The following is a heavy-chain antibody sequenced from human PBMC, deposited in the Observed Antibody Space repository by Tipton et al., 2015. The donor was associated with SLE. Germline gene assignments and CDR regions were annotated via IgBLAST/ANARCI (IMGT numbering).Heavy chain of an antibody. D-gene: IGHD5-12*01. Sequence: TLSLTCTVSGGSISSSSYYWGWIRQPPGKGLEWIGSIYYSGSTYYNPSLKSRVTISVDTSKNQFSLQLSSVTAADTAVYYCAREYSGYDYRTFDHWGQGTLVTVSS. V-gene: IGHV4-39*07. J-gene: IGHJ4*02. CDR1: GGSISSSSYY. CDR3: AREYSGYDYRTFDH. CDR2: IYYSGST.